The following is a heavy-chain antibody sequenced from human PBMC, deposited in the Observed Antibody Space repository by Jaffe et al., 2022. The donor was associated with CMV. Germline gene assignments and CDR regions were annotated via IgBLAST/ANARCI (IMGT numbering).Heavy chain of an antibody. CDR1: GFIFDDYA. CDR2: IGWNGVII. D-gene: IGHD6-13*01. Sequence: EVLLVESGGGLVQPGRSLRLSCTGSGFIFDDYAMHWVRQAPGKGLEWVAGIGWNGVIIGYADSVKGRFTISRDNAKNSLYLQMNSLRPEDTALYYCAKDFGYTSSWHDYWGQGTPVTVSS. J-gene: IGHJ4*02. V-gene: IGHV3-9*01. CDR3: AKDFGYTSSWHDY.